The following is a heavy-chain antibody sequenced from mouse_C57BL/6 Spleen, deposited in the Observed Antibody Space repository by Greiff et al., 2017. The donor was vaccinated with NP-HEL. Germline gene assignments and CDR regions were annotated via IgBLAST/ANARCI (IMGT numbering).Heavy chain of an antibody. V-gene: IGHV1-22*01. CDR2: INPNNGGT. J-gene: IGHJ4*01. CDR3: ARGGYYGSSPYAMDY. CDR1: GYTFTDYN. D-gene: IGHD1-1*01. Sequence: VQLQQSGPELVKPGASVKMSCKAFGYTFTDYNMHWVKQSHGKSLEWIGYINPNNGGTSYNQKFKGKATLTVNKSSSTAYMELRSLTSEDSAVYYCARGGYYGSSPYAMDYWGQGTSVTVSS.